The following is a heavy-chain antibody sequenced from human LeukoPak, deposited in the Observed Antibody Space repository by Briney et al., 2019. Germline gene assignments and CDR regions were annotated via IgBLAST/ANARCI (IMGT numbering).Heavy chain of an antibody. J-gene: IGHJ4*02. V-gene: IGHV3-23*01. CDR2: ISGNGGST. CDR3: AKAGGYSSRGIGY. D-gene: IGHD5-12*01. CDR1: GFTFSSYA. Sequence: GGSLRLSCAASGFTFSSYAMSWVRQAPGKGLEWVSGISGNGGSTYYADSAKGRFTISRDNSKNTLYLQINSLRAEDTAVYYCAKAGGYSSRGIGYWGQGTLVTVSS.